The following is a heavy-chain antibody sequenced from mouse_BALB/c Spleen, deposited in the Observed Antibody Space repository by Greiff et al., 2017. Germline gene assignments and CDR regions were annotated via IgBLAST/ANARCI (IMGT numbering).Heavy chain of an antibody. CDR1: GFTFSSYT. CDR3: ASPIEGWFAY. V-gene: IGHV5-9*03. D-gene: IGHD2-12*01. J-gene: IGHJ3*01. Sequence: EVQLVESGGGLVKPGGSLKLSCAASGFTFSSYTMSWVRQTPEKRLEWVATISSGGGNTYYPDSVKGRFTISRDNAKNNLYLQMSSLRSEDTALYYCASPIEGWFAYWGQGTLVTVSA. CDR2: ISSGGGNT.